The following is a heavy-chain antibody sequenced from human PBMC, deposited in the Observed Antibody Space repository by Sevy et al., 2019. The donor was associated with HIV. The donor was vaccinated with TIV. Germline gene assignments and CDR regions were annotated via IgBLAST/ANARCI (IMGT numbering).Heavy chain of an antibody. Sequence: GGSLRLSCATSGFTFTGYGMHWVRQAPGKGLEWVSYISPDGTVTTYADSVKGRFTISRDNVQNTLYLQMDRLSADDTAVYYCAKDFWSSNSHYWGQGAQVTVSS. V-gene: IGHV3-30*02. D-gene: IGHD3-3*01. J-gene: IGHJ4*02. CDR2: ISPDGTVT. CDR3: AKDFWSSNSHY. CDR1: GFTFTGYG.